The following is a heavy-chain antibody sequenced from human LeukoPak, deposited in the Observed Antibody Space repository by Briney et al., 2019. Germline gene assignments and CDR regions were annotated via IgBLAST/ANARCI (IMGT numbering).Heavy chain of an antibody. CDR3: ATSSDSGSYYNANS. J-gene: IGHJ4*02. CDR1: RGTFSNYA. Sequence: ASVKVSCKASRGTFSNYAISWVRQAPGQGLEWMGGIIPIFGTANYAQKFQGRVTITADESTSTAYMELSSLRSEDTAVYYCATSSDSGSYYNANSWGQGTLVTVSS. V-gene: IGHV1-69*13. CDR2: IIPIFGTA. D-gene: IGHD3-10*01.